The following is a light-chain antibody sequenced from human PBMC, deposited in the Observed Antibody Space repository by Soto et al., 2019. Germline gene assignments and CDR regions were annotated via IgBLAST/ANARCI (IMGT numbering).Light chain of an antibody. CDR3: QSADSSGTYVV. CDR2: KDS. Sequence: SYELTQPPSVSVSPGQTARITCSGDALPKQYAYWYQQKPGQAPVLVIYKDSERPSGIPERFSGSNSGTTVTLTISGVQAEDEAEYYCQSADSSGTYVVFGGGTQLTVL. J-gene: IGLJ2*01. CDR1: ALPKQY. V-gene: IGLV3-25*03.